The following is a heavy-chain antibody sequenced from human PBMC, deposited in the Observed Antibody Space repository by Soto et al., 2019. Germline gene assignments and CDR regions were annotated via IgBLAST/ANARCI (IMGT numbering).Heavy chain of an antibody. CDR3: ARHVYTVAGTDWFDP. CDR2: IYYSGST. D-gene: IGHD6-19*01. Sequence: QLQLQESGPGLVKPSETLSLTCTVSGGSISSSSYYWGWIRQPPGKGLEWIGSIYYSGSTYYNPSLKSRVTISVDTSKNQFSLKLSSVTAADTAVYYCARHVYTVAGTDWFDPWGQGTLVTVSS. CDR1: GGSISSSSYY. J-gene: IGHJ5*02. V-gene: IGHV4-39*01.